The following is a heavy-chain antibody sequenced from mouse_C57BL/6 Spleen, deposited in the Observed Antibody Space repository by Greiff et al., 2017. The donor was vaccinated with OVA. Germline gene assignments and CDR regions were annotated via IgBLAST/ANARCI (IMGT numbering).Heavy chain of an antibody. V-gene: IGHV14-2*01. Sequence: EVKLMESGAELVKPGASVKLSCTASGFNIKDYYMHWVKQRTEQGPEWIGRIDPEDGETKYAPKFQGKATITADTSSNTAYLQLSSLTSEDTAVYYCARSSEGDYAMDYWGQGTSVTVSS. CDR3: ARSSEGDYAMDY. J-gene: IGHJ4*01. CDR1: GFNIKDYY. CDR2: IDPEDGET.